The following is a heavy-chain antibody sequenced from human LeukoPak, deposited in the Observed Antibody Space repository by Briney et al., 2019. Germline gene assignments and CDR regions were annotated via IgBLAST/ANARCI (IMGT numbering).Heavy chain of an antibody. CDR1: GYTFTGYY. CDR3: AARGYRYADPIDY. J-gene: IGHJ4*02. V-gene: IGHV1-2*06. CDR2: INPNSGGT. D-gene: IGHD5-18*01. Sequence: GASVKVSCKASGYTFTGYYMHWVRQAPGQGLEWMGRINPNSGGTNYAQKFQVRVTMTRDTSISTAYMELSRLRSDDTAVYYCAARGYRYADPIDYWGQGTLVTVSS.